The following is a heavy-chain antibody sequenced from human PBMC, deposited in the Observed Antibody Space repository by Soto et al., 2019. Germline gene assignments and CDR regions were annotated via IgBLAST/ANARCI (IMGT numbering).Heavy chain of an antibody. D-gene: IGHD1-26*01. CDR3: ARIGMRWFDV. J-gene: IGHJ5*02. CDR2: MNPNSGNT. Sequence: ASVKVSCKASGYTFTSYDINWVRQATGQGLEWMGWMNPNSGNTGYAQKFQGRISMTRNTSISTAYMELSSLRSDDTAVYYCARIGMRWFDVWGQGTLVTVSS. CDR1: GYTFTSYD. V-gene: IGHV1-8*01.